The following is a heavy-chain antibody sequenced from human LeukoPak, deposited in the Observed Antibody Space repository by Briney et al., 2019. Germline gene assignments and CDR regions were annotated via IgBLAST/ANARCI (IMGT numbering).Heavy chain of an antibody. CDR2: ISGSGGST. CDR3: AISGGFWAWAH. D-gene: IGHD1-26*01. J-gene: IGHJ4*02. Sequence: GGSLRLSCAASGFTFSSYAMSWVRQAPGKGLEWVSGISGSGGSTYYADSVKGRFTISRDNSKNTLFLQMNSLRAEDTAVYYCAISGGFWAWAHWGQGTLVTVSS. V-gene: IGHV3-23*01. CDR1: GFTFSSYA.